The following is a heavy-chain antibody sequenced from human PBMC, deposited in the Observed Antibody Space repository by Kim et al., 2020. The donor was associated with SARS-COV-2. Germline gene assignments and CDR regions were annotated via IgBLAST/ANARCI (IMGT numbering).Heavy chain of an antibody. CDR2: INKSSTTI. Sequence: GGSLRLSCATSGFTFSAYDMNWVRRAPGKGLEWLSFINKSSTTIYYADSVRGRFTISRDNAKNSLYLQMNSLRDEDTALYYCVRDRMGGAFDIWGQGTMLTVS. CDR3: VRDRMGGAFDI. J-gene: IGHJ3*02. D-gene: IGHD3-16*01. CDR1: GFTFSAYD. V-gene: IGHV3-48*02.